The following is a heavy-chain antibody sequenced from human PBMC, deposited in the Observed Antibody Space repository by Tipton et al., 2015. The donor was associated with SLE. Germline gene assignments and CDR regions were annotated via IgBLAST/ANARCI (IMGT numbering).Heavy chain of an antibody. D-gene: IGHD5-24*01. CDR3: AREEGDDSNWGWLDP. J-gene: IGHJ5*02. V-gene: IGHV4-61*09. Sequence: TLSLTCTVSGGSISRGSYYWSCIRQPAGKGLEGIGQIHTTGSTNYSPSLTGRVTMSLDTSKNQFSLRLSFVTAADTAVYYCAREEGDDSNWGWLDPWGQGTLVSVSS. CDR2: IHTTGST. CDR1: GGSISRGSYY.